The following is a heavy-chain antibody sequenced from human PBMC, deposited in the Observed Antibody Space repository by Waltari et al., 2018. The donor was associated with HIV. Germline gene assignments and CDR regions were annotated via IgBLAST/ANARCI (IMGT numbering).Heavy chain of an antibody. CDR3: ARLPYSTSRFDY. D-gene: IGHD6-6*01. J-gene: IGHJ4*02. CDR2: FWRTGST. CDR1: GYSIRSRYH. Sequence: VQLQESGPGLVKPSETLSLTCAASGYSIRSRYHWGWSRQPPGKGLEWIGSFWRTGSTYYNPSLKSRVTISGDTSKNQFSLNLTSVTAADTAVYFCARLPYSTSRFDYWGQGTLVTVSS. V-gene: IGHV4-38-2*01.